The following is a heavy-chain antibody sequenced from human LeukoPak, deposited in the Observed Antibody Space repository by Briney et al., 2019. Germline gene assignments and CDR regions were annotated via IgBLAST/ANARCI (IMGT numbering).Heavy chain of an antibody. D-gene: IGHD4-11*01. Sequence: GGTLRLFCAASSFSFSSYWMHWNLQAPGKGLVLLSRINSDGSSTSYADSVKRRFTISIDNSKNPLYLQMNSLRAEDTAVYYCARDLFIYSNYDYWGQGTLVTVSS. CDR3: ARDLFIYSNYDY. V-gene: IGHV3-74*01. J-gene: IGHJ4*02. CDR2: INSDGSST. CDR1: SFSFSSYW.